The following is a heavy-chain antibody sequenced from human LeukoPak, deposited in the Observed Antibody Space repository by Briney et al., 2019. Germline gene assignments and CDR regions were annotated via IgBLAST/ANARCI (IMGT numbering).Heavy chain of an antibody. Sequence: GGSLRLSCAASGFTFSAYAIHWVRQAPGKGLEWVAVISYDGNDKYHANSVKGRFTISRDNTKNALYLQMNSLRAEDTAVYYCARGADIGAAGYYFDNWGQGTLVTVSS. CDR3: ARGADIGAAGYYFDN. V-gene: IGHV3-30*04. J-gene: IGHJ4*02. D-gene: IGHD6-13*01. CDR1: GFTFSAYA. CDR2: ISYDGNDK.